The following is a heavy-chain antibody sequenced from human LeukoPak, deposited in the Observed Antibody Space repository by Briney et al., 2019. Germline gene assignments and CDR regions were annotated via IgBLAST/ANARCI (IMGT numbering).Heavy chain of an antibody. Sequence: RGASVKVSCKASGYTFTSYGISWVRQAPGQGLEWMGWISAYNGNTNYAQKLQGRVTMTTDTSTSTAYMELRSLRSDDTAVYYCARVNPLLWFGELSAFDIWGQGTMVTVSS. CDR1: GYTFTSYG. D-gene: IGHD3-10*01. CDR2: ISAYNGNT. J-gene: IGHJ3*02. CDR3: ARVNPLLWFGELSAFDI. V-gene: IGHV1-18*01.